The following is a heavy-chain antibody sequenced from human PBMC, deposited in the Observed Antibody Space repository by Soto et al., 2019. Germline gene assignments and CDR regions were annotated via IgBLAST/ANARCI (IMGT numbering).Heavy chain of an antibody. CDR3: ARSFCSSTSCYNNY. CDR1: GGSFSGYS. CDR2: INHSGST. V-gene: IGHV4-34*01. D-gene: IGHD2-2*02. J-gene: IGHJ4*02. Sequence: SETLSLTCAVYGGSFSGYSWRWIRQPPGKGLEWIGEINHSGSTNCNPSLKSRVTISIDASQNRISLKMTSVTAADTAMYYCARSFCSSTSCYNNYWGQGTQVTVS.